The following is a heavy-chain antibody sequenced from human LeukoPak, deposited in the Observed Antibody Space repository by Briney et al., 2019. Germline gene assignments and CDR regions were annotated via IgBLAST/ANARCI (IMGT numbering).Heavy chain of an antibody. J-gene: IGHJ4*02. D-gene: IGHD4-17*01. CDR1: GGSISSYY. Sequence: SETLSLTCTVSGGSISSYYWSWIRQPPGKGLEWIGYIYTSGSTNYNPSLKSRVTISVDTSKNQFSLKLSSVTAADTAVYYCASSTILDYGDLLLSVWGQGTLVTVSS. V-gene: IGHV4-4*09. CDR2: IYTSGST. CDR3: ASSTILDYGDLLLSV.